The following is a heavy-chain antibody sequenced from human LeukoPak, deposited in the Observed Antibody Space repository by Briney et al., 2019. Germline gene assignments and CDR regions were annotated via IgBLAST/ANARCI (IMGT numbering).Heavy chain of an antibody. CDR2: IYTSGST. D-gene: IGHD3-3*01. J-gene: IGHJ3*02. CDR1: GGSISSGSYY. Sequence: PSETLSPTCTVSGGSISSGSYYWSWIRQPAGKGLEWIGRIYTSGSTNYNPSLKSRVTISVDTSKNQFSLKLSSVTAADTAVYYCARGSHYDFWSGSASFDIWGQGTMVTVSS. CDR3: ARGSHYDFWSGSASFDI. V-gene: IGHV4-61*02.